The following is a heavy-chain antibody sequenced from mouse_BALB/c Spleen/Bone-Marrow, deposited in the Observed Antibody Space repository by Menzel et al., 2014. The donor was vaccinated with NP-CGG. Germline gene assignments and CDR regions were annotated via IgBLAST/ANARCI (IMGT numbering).Heavy chain of an antibody. CDR2: INTNGGEI. CDR1: GFTFSNYG. CDR3: ARGDDYVSWFAY. D-gene: IGHD2-4*01. V-gene: IGHV5-6-3*01. J-gene: IGHJ3*01. Sequence: EVQLVESGGGLVQPGGSLKLSCAASGFTFSNYGMSWVRQTPDKRLEFAATINTNGGEIYYPDSVKGRFTISRDNAKNTLYLQMRSLKSEDTAMYYCARGDDYVSWFAYWGQGTLVTVSA.